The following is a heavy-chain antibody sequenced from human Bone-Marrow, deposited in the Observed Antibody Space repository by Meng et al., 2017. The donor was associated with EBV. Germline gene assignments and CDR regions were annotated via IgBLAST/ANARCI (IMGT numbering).Heavy chain of an antibody. V-gene: IGHV4-34*01. CDR1: GGSFSCYY. D-gene: IGHD6-19*01. CDR2: INHRGST. CDR3: ARGLVPSGWSPQGY. J-gene: IGHJ4*02. Sequence: VRLQQCGVELFTPSGTRSLPWAVYGGSFSCYYLSLLRQPPGKGLEWIGEINHRGSTNYNPSLKSRVTISVDTFKNQFSLKLSSVTAADTAMYYCARGLVPSGWSPQGYWGQGTLVTVSS.